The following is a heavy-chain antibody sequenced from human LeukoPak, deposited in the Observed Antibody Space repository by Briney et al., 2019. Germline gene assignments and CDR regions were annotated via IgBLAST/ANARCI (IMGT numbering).Heavy chain of an antibody. V-gene: IGHV3-48*01. J-gene: IGHJ2*01. CDR2: INYGNRTI. Sequence: GGSLRLSCATSGLSFSNFAMNWVRQAPGKGLEWISYINYGNRTIYYADSVKGRFVISRDGAKNTVFLQLNSLRVEDTAVYYCATASYYDTSGFKSYWYFDIWGRGTLVTVSS. CDR1: GLSFSNFA. D-gene: IGHD3-22*01. CDR3: ATASYYDTSGFKSYWYFDI.